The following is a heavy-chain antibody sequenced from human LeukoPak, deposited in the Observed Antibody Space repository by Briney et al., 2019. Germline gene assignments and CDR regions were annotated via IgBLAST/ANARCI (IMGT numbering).Heavy chain of an antibody. CDR1: GYGFYSWW. V-gene: IGHV5-51*01. CDR3: ARHLSFNDGHFDL. CDR2: IYPGDSDT. J-gene: IGHJ4*02. Sequence: GESLKISCQGSGYGFYSWWIGWVRQTPGKGLEWMGLIYPGDSDTKYSPSFQGQVTISADKSINTAFLHWNSLKTSDTAIYYCARHLSFNDGHFDLWGQGTLVTVSS.